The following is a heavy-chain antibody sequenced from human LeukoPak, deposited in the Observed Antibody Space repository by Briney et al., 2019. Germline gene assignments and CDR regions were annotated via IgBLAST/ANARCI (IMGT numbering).Heavy chain of an antibody. D-gene: IGHD2-2*01. CDR3: ARGPKAAMRSKYNWFDP. V-gene: IGHV1-8*01. J-gene: IGHJ5*02. Sequence: ASVKVSCKASGYTFTSYDINWVRQATGQGLEWMGWMNPNSGNTGYAQKFQGRVTMTRNTSISTAYMELSSLRSEDTAVYYCARGPKAAMRSKYNWFDPWGQGTLVTVSS. CDR2: MNPNSGNT. CDR1: GYTFTSYD.